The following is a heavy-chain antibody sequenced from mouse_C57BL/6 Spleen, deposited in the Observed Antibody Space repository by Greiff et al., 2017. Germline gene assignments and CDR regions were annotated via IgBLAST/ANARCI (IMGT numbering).Heavy chain of an antibody. CDR1: GYTFTDYY. J-gene: IGHJ2*01. CDR3: ARSITTVAYFDY. V-gene: IGHV1-76*01. Sequence: VQLQQSGAELVRPGASVKLSCKASGYTFTDYYINWVKQRPGQGLEWIARIYPGSGNTYYNEKFKGKATLTAEKSSSTAYMQLSSLTSEDSAVYFCARSITTVAYFDYWGQGTTLTVSS. D-gene: IGHD1-1*01. CDR2: IYPGSGNT.